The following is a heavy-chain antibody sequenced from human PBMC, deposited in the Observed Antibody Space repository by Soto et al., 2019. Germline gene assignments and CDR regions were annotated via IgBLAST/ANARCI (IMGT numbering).Heavy chain of an antibody. V-gene: IGHV3-7*03. CDR2: IKEDGSSK. Sequence: GGSLRLSCAASGIDFNDYWMGWVRQAPGKGLEWVANIKEDGSSKYYVDSVKGRFTISRDNAKNSLYLQMNSLRAEDTAVYYCAKRRDSYATYYYYYGMDVWGQGTTVTVSS. D-gene: IGHD5-18*01. CDR3: AKRRDSYATYYYYYGMDV. CDR1: GIDFNDYW. J-gene: IGHJ6*02.